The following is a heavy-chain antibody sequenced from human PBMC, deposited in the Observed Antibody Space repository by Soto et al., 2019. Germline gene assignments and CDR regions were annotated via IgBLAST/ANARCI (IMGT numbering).Heavy chain of an antibody. CDR3: ARGNHRWLQLWYFDL. Sequence: QVQLVQSGAEVKKPGSSVKVSCKASGGTFSNSPISWVRQSPGQGLEWMGGIIPIVGTVNYAQKFQGRVTITADESTSTAYMELSSLRSEDTAVYYCARGNHRWLQLWYFDLWGRGTLVTVSS. CDR2: IIPIVGTV. D-gene: IGHD5-12*01. CDR1: GGTFSNSP. J-gene: IGHJ2*01. V-gene: IGHV1-69*12.